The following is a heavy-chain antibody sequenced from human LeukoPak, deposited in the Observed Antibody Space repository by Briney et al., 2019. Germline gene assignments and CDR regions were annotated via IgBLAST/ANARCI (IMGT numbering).Heavy chain of an antibody. J-gene: IGHJ4*02. CDR2: ITSAGNFI. CDR3: ARDLWDH. Sequence: PGGSLRLSCAASGFTFSTYTMIWVRQAPGKGLEWVSSITSAGNFIYYADSLRGRSTVSRDNAKNSLYLQMNRLRAEDTAMYYCARDLWDHWGQGTLVTVSS. V-gene: IGHV3-21*01. CDR1: GFTFSTYT.